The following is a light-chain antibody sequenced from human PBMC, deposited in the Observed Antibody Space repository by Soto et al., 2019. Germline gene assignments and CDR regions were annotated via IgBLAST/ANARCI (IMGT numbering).Light chain of an antibody. CDR2: AAS. J-gene: IGKJ1*01. Sequence: DIQMTQSPSSLSAAVGDTVTMVFRASQTFNNYLNWYQHKPGKAPKLLIYAASSLQSGVPSRFSGSGSGTEFTLTISSLQPDDFATYYCQHYNSYSEAFGQGTKVDI. CDR1: QTFNNY. CDR3: QHYNSYSEA. V-gene: IGKV1-5*02.